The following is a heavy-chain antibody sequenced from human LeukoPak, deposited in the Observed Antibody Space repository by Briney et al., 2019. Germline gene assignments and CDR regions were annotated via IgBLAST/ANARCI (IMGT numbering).Heavy chain of an antibody. V-gene: IGHV3-30*02. J-gene: IGHJ3*02. D-gene: IGHD3-10*01. Sequence: PGGSLRLSCAASGFTFSSYGMHWVRQAPGKGLEWVAFIRYDGSNKYYADSVKGRFTISRDNSKNTLYLQMNSLRAEDTAVYYCARNYGSGADAFDIWGQGTMVTVSS. CDR2: IRYDGSNK. CDR3: ARNYGSGADAFDI. CDR1: GFTFSSYG.